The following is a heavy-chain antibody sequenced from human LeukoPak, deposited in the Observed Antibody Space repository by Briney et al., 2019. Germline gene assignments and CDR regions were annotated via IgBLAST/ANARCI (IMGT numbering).Heavy chain of an antibody. Sequence: ASVKVSCKASGYTFTSYDINWGRQATGQRLERMGWMNPNSGNTGYAQKFQGRVTITRNTSISTAYMELSSLRSEDTAVYYCARGSGLRWFYYYYMDVWGKGTTVTVSS. J-gene: IGHJ6*03. CDR1: GYTFTSYD. D-gene: IGHD4-23*01. CDR2: MNPNSGNT. V-gene: IGHV1-8*03. CDR3: ARGSGLRWFYYYYMDV.